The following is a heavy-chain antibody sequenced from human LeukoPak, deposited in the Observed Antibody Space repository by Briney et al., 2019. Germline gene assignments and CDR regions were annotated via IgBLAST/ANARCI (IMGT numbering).Heavy chain of an antibody. J-gene: IGHJ4*02. Sequence: GGSLRLSCAASGFTFSSYSMNWVRQAPGKGLEWVSYISSSGSTIYYADSVRGRFTISRDNAKNSLYLQMNSLRAEDTAVYYCARDPSITMVRGPFDYWGQGTLVTVSS. CDR1: GFTFSSYS. D-gene: IGHD3-10*01. CDR2: ISSSGSTI. CDR3: ARDPSITMVRGPFDY. V-gene: IGHV3-48*04.